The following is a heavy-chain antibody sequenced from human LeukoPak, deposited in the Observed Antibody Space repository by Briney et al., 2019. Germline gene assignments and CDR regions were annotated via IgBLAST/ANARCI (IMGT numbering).Heavy chain of an antibody. V-gene: IGHV4-59*01. Sequence: SETLSLTCTISGGSISSYYWSWIRQPPGKGLEWIGYIYYSGSTNYNPSLKSRVTISVDTSKNQFSLKLSSVTAADTAVYYCARDPRGYSTLFDYWGQGTLVTVSS. CDR2: IYYSGST. D-gene: IGHD5-18*01. CDR1: GGSISSYY. CDR3: ARDPRGYSTLFDY. J-gene: IGHJ4*02.